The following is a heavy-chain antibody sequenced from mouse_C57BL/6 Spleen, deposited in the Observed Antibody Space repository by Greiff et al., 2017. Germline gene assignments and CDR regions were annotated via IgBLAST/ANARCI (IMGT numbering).Heavy chain of an antibody. V-gene: IGHV1-82*01. CDR2: IYPGDGDT. D-gene: IGHD4-1*01. Sequence: VHLVESGPELVKPGASVKISCKASGYAFSSSWMNWVKQRPGKGLEWIGRIYPGDGDTNYNGKCKGKATLTADKSSSTAYMQLSSLTSEDSAVYFCARGELYYFDYWGQGTTLTVSS. CDR3: ARGELYYFDY. J-gene: IGHJ2*01. CDR1: GYAFSSSW.